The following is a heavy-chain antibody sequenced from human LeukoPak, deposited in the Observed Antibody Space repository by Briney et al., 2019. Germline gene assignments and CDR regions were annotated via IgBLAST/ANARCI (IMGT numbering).Heavy chain of an antibody. J-gene: IGHJ1*01. CDR1: GYTFTGYY. Sequence: ASVKVSCTASGYTFTGYYMHWVRQAPGQGLEWMGWINPNSGGTNYAQKFQGRVTMTRDTSISTAYMELSRLRSDDTAVYYCARGGYSSSWYEYFQHWGQGALVTVSS. D-gene: IGHD6-13*01. V-gene: IGHV1-2*02. CDR2: INPNSGGT. CDR3: ARGGYSSSWYEYFQH.